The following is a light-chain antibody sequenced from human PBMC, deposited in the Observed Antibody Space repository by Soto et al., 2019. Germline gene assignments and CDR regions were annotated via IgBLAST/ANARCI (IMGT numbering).Light chain of an antibody. CDR1: QSVSSY. Sequence: EIVLTQSPATLSLSPGERATLSCRASQSVSSYLAWYQQKPGQAPRLLIYDASNRATGIPARFSGSGSGTDFTLTISSLQPEDFATYYCQQSYSTPVTFCQGTKVDIK. V-gene: IGKV3-11*01. CDR2: DAS. CDR3: QQSYSTPVT. J-gene: IGKJ1*01.